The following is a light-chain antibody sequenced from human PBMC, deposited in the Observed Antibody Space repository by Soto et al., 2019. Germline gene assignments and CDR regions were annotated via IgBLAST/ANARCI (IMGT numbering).Light chain of an antibody. Sequence: EIVLTQSPGTLSLSPGERATLSCRASQSVSRSYLAWYRQKPGQAPRLLIYGASSRATGIPDRFSGSGSGTDFTLTIIRLEPEDFAVYYCQQYGSSPYTFGQGTKLEIK. CDR1: QSVSRSY. CDR2: GAS. V-gene: IGKV3-20*01. J-gene: IGKJ2*01. CDR3: QQYGSSPYT.